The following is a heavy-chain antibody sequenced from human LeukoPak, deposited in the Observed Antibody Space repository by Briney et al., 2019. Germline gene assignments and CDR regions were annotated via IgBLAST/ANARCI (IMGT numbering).Heavy chain of an antibody. D-gene: IGHD6-19*01. CDR3: ARELTGSGWSGFDY. J-gene: IGHJ4*02. CDR2: IIPIFGTA. Sequence: VASVNVSCKASGGTFSSYAISWVRQAPGQGLEWMGGIIPIFGTANYAQKFQGRVTITADESTSTAYMELSSLRSEDTAVYYCARELTGSGWSGFDYWGQGTLVTVSS. CDR1: GGTFSSYA. V-gene: IGHV1-69*13.